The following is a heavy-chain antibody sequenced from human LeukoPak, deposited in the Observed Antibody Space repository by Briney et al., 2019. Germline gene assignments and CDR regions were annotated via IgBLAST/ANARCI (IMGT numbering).Heavy chain of an antibody. CDR1: GGSISSGDYY. CDR2: IYHSGST. J-gene: IGHJ4*02. Sequence: PSETLSLTCTVSGGSISSGDYYWSWIRQPPGKGLEWIGYIYHSGSTYYNPSLKSRVTISVDTSKNQFSLKLSSVTAADTAVYYCARDNVVSGRTFDYWGQGTLVTVSS. V-gene: IGHV4-30-4*01. CDR3: ARDNVVSGRTFDY. D-gene: IGHD1-26*01.